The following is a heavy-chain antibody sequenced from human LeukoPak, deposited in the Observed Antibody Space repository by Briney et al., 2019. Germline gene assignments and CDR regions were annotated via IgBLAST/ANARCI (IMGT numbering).Heavy chain of an antibody. D-gene: IGHD6-13*01. CDR3: AREVSSWYFYYYYYMDV. V-gene: IGHV3-21*04. J-gene: IGHJ6*03. CDR2: ITRSSYI. CDR1: GFTFSTYS. Sequence: GGSLRLSCAASGFTFSTYSMNWVRQAPGKGLEWVSSITRSSYIYYADSVKGRFTISRDNAKNSLYLQMNSLRAEDTAVYYCAREVSSWYFYYYYYMDVWGKGTTVTISS.